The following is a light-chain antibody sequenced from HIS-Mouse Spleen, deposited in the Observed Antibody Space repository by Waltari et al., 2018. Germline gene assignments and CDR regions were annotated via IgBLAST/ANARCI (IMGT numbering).Light chain of an antibody. CDR1: SLRSYY. Sequence: SSELTQDPAMSVALGQTVRITCQGDSLRSYYASWYQQKPGQAPGLVIYGKNNRPSGIPDRFSGSSSGNTASLTITGAQAEDEADYYCNSRDSSGNHLVFGGGTKLTVL. CDR3: NSRDSSGNHLV. CDR2: GKN. J-gene: IGLJ3*02. V-gene: IGLV3-19*01.